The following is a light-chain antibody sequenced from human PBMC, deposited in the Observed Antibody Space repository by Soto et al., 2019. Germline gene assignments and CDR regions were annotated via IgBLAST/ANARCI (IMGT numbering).Light chain of an antibody. CDR1: QSVSSN. J-gene: IGKJ4*01. CDR2: GAS. Sequence: EIVMTQSPATLSVSPGERATISCRASQSVSSNLAWYQQKPGQAPRLLIYGASTTATGIPARFSGSGSGTEFTPTISSLQSEDFAVYYCQQYNNWPLTFGGGTKVEIK. V-gene: IGKV3-15*01. CDR3: QQYNNWPLT.